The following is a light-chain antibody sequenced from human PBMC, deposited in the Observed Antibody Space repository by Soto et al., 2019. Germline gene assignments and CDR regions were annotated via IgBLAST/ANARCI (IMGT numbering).Light chain of an antibody. V-gene: IGKV4-1*01. CDR3: QQYYGTPYT. CDR2: WAS. CDR1: QSVLYSSNNKNY. J-gene: IGKJ2*01. Sequence: DIVTTQSPDPLAVSLGERATINCKSSQSVLYSSNNKNYLAWYQQKPGQPPKLLIYWASTRESGVPDRFSGSGSGTDFTLTISSLQAEDVAVYYCQQYYGTPYTFGQGTKLEIK.